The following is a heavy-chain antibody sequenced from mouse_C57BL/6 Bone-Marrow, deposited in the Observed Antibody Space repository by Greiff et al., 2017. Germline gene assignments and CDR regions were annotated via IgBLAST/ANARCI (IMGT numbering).Heavy chain of an antibody. D-gene: IGHD3-1*01. CDR1: EYEFPSHD. V-gene: IGHV5-2*01. CDR2: INSDGGST. Sequence: EVHLVESGGGLVKPGESLKLSCESNEYEFPSHDMSWVRKTPEKRLELVAAINSDGGSTYYPDTMERRFIISRDKTKKTLYLQLGSLRSEDTAVFDCARHRGYFDVWGTGTTVTVSS. CDR3: ARHRGYFDV. J-gene: IGHJ1*03.